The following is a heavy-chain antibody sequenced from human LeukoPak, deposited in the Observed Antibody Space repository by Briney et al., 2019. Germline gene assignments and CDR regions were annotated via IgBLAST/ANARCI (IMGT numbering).Heavy chain of an antibody. J-gene: IGHJ6*03. CDR2: TYYRSKWYN. V-gene: IGHV6-1*01. D-gene: IGHD6-6*01. CDR3: ARDEYSSSSNYYYYYMDV. Sequence: SQTLSLTCAISGDSVSSNSAAWNWIRQSPSRGLEWLGRTYYRSKWYNDYAISVKSRITINPGTSKNQFSLQLNSVTPEDTAVYYCARDEYSSSSNYYYYYMDVWGKGTTVTVSS. CDR1: GDSVSSNSAA.